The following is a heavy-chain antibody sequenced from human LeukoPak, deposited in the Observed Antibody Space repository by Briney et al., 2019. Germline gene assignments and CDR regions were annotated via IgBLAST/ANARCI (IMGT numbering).Heavy chain of an antibody. CDR1: GFTFSSNW. CDR3: ARSTAGFDF. D-gene: IGHD1-1*01. J-gene: IGHJ4*02. Sequence: PGGSLRLSCAASGFTFSSNWMAWVRQAPGKGPEWVANIKQDGGEKYYVDSVKGRFTISRDNAKNSLYLQMNSLRFEDTAVYYCARSTAGFDFWGQGTLVTVSA. V-gene: IGHV3-7*01. CDR2: IKQDGGEK.